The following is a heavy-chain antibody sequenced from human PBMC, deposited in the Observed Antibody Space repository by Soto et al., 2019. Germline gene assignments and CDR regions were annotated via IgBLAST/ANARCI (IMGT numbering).Heavy chain of an antibody. Sequence: PGGSLRLSCAASGFTFSSYAMSWVRQAPGKGLEWVSAISGSGGSTYYADSVKGRFTISRDNSKNTLYLQMNSLRAEDTAVYYCAKLDRSYYSYSRVFDYWGQGTLVTVSS. J-gene: IGHJ4*02. V-gene: IGHV3-23*01. CDR2: ISGSGGST. CDR1: GFTFSSYA. D-gene: IGHD3-10*01. CDR3: AKLDRSYYSYSRVFDY.